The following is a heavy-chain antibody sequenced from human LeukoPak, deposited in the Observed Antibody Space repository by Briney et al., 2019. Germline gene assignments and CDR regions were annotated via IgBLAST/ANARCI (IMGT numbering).Heavy chain of an antibody. CDR3: ARDRVVGATQVGIDY. CDR2: INPNSGGT. V-gene: IGHV1-2*02. D-gene: IGHD1-26*01. Sequence: ASVKVSCKASGYTFTGYYMHWARQAPGQGLEWMGWINPNSGGTNYAQKFQGRVTTTRDTSISTAYMELSRLRSDDTAVYYCARDRVVGATQVGIDYWGQGTLVTVSS. CDR1: GYTFTGYY. J-gene: IGHJ4*02.